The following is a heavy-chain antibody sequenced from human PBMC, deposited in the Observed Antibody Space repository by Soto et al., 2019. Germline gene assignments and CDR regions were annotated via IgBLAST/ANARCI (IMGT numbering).Heavy chain of an antibody. J-gene: IGHJ4*02. D-gene: IGHD6-19*01. CDR2: ISYDGYDK. CDR1: GFTFSSSG. Sequence: QVQLVESGGGVVQPGRSLRLSCAASGFTFSSSGMHWVRQAPGKGLEWVAVISYDGYDKYYADSVKGRFTISRDNSKNTLYLQMNSLRAEDTAVYFCAKLWELGGSGWYDRDYWGQGTRVTVSS. V-gene: IGHV3-30*18. CDR3: AKLWELGGSGWYDRDY.